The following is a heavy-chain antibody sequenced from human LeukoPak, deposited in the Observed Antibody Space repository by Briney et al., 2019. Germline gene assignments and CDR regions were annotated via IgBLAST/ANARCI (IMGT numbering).Heavy chain of an antibody. V-gene: IGHV4-59*12. CDR3: AWRYYYGSGIN. CDR1: GGSISSYY. D-gene: IGHD3-10*01. CDR2: IYYSGST. Sequence: PSETLSLTCTVSGGSISSYYWSWIRQPPGKGLEWIGYIYYSGSTNYNPSLKSRVTISVDTFKNQFSLKLSSVTAADTAVYYCAWRYYYGSGINWGQGTLVTVSS. J-gene: IGHJ4*02.